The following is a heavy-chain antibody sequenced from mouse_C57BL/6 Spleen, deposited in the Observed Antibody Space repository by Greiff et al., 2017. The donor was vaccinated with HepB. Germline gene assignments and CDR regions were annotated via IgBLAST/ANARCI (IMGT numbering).Heavy chain of an antibody. CDR1: GFTFSSYA. V-gene: IGHV5-4*01. CDR3: ARDRGSPLWYFDV. D-gene: IGHD1-1*01. Sequence: EVKVEESGGGLVKPGGSLKLSCAASGFTFSSYAMSWVRQTPEKRLEWVATISDGGSYTYYPDNVKGRFTISRDNAKNNLYLQMSHLKSEDTAMYYCARDRGSPLWYFDVWGTGTTVTVSS. J-gene: IGHJ1*03. CDR2: ISDGGSYT.